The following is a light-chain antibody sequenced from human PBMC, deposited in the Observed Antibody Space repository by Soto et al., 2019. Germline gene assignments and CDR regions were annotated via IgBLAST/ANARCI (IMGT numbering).Light chain of an antibody. CDR1: SSNIGAGYD. J-gene: IGLJ3*02. CDR3: QSFDSSLSGWV. V-gene: IGLV1-40*01. CDR2: GDT. Sequence: QSVLTQPPSVSGAPGQRVTISCTVSSSNIGAGYDVHWYQQLPGTAPKLLVSGDTNRPSGVPDRFSGSKSGTSASLAITGLRAEDEADYYCQSFDSSLSGWVFGGGTKLTVL.